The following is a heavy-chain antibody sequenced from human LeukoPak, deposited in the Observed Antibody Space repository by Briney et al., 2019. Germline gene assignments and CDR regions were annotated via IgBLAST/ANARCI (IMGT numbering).Heavy chain of an antibody. J-gene: IGHJ4*02. CDR1: GYTFTSYD. D-gene: IGHD3-22*01. CDR2: MNPNSGNT. V-gene: IGHV1-8*01. Sequence: ASVKVSCKASGYTFTSYDINWVRQATGQGLEWMGWMNPNSGNTGYAQKFQGRVTMTRNTSISTAYMELSSLRSEDTAVYYCARGGNSFIYYDSSGADYWGQGTLVTVS. CDR3: ARGGNSFIYYDSSGADY.